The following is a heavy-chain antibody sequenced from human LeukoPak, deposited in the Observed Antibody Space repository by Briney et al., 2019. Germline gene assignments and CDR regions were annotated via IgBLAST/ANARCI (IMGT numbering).Heavy chain of an antibody. V-gene: IGHV4-4*07. Sequence: SETLSLTCTVSGGSISSYYWSWIRQPAGKGLEWIGRIYTSGSTNYNPSLKSRVTMSVDTSKNQFSLRLSSVTAADTAVYYCARGAITIFGVVIKNDAFDIWGQGTMVTVSS. D-gene: IGHD3-3*01. CDR2: IYTSGST. CDR1: GGSISSYY. CDR3: ARGAITIFGVVIKNDAFDI. J-gene: IGHJ3*02.